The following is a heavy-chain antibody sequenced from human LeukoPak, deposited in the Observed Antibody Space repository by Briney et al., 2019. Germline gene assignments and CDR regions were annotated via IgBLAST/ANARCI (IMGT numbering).Heavy chain of an antibody. V-gene: IGHV1-69*05. Sequence: SVKVSCKASGGTFSRYAISWVRQAPGHGLEWMGGIIPIFGTANYAQKFQGRVTITTDESTSTAYMELSSLRSEDTAVYYCAGSKVDTVYYYYMDVWGKGTTVTVSS. D-gene: IGHD5-18*01. CDR1: GGTFSRYA. CDR2: IIPIFGTA. CDR3: AGSKVDTVYYYYMDV. J-gene: IGHJ6*03.